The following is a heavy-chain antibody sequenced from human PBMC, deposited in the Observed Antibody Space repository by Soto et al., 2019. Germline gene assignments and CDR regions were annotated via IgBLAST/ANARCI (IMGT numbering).Heavy chain of an antibody. D-gene: IGHD3-10*01. J-gene: IGHJ6*02. CDR3: AKDFKVSGSHYGTLNYYYGMDV. CDR2: ISYDGYLK. CDR1: GFTFSKYG. Sequence: GWSLRLSCEASGFTFSKYGMQWVRQAPGKGLEWVAVISYDGYLKYYVDSVKGRFTVARDNSKNTLFLEMNSLRVEDTAVYFCAKDFKVSGSHYGTLNYYYGMDVWGQGTTVTVSS. V-gene: IGHV3-30*18.